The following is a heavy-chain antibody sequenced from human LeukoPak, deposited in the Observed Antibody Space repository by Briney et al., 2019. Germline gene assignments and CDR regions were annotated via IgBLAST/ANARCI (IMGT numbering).Heavy chain of an antibody. Sequence: PGGSLRLSCAASGFIFSSYVMNWVRQAPGKGLEWVSVISASGGTTYYADSVKGRFTISRDNSKNTVYLQMNSLRAEDTAVYYCAKDYYDFWSGFPSYMDVWGKGTTVTVSS. J-gene: IGHJ6*03. CDR2: ISASGGTT. CDR1: GFIFSSYV. V-gene: IGHV3-23*01. CDR3: AKDYYDFWSGFPSYMDV. D-gene: IGHD3-3*01.